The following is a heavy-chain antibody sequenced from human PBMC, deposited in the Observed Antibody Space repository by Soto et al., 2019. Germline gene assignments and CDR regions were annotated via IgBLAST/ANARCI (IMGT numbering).Heavy chain of an antibody. D-gene: IGHD4-4*01. CDR1: GGSFSGYY. CDR2: INHSGST. J-gene: IGHJ4*02. CDR3: ARHTTVTTRTFDY. Sequence: PSETLSLTCAVYGGSFSGYYWSWIRQPPGKGLEWIGEINHSGSTNYNPSLKSRVTISVDTSKNQFSLKLSSVTAADTAVYYCARHTTVTTRTFDYWGQGTLVTVSS. V-gene: IGHV4-34*01.